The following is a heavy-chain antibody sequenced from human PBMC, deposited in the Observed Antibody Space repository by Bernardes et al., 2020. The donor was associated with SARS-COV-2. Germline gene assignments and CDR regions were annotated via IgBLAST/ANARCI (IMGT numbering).Heavy chain of an antibody. CDR2: ISYDGSNK. V-gene: IGHV3-30*01. D-gene: IGHD4-17*01. CDR1: GFTFSSYA. CDR3: ARESVSGPTVTGMDV. Sequence: GGSLRLSCAASGFTFSSYAMHWVRQAPGKGLEWVAVISYDGSNKYYADSVKGRFTISRDNSKNTLYLQMNSLRAEDTAVYYCARESVSGPTVTGMDVWGKGTTVTVSS. J-gene: IGHJ6*03.